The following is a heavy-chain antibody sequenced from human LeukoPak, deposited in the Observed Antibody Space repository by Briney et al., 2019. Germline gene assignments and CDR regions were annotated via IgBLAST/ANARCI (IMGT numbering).Heavy chain of an antibody. D-gene: IGHD1-26*01. Sequence: ASVEVSCKASGYTFTGYYMHWVRQAPGQGLEWMGWINPNSGGTNYAQKFQGRVTMTRDTSISTAYMELSRLRSDDTVVYYCAGGSYSVSIPRYWGQGTLVTVSS. CDR3: AGGSYSVSIPRY. J-gene: IGHJ4*02. CDR1: GYTFTGYY. CDR2: INPNSGGT. V-gene: IGHV1-2*02.